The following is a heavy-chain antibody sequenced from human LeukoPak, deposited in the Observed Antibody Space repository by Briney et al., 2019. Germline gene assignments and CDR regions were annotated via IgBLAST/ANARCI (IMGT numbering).Heavy chain of an antibody. D-gene: IGHD4-17*01. CDR3: ARRVVGDYSFDY. J-gene: IGHJ4*02. Sequence: SETLSLTCTVSGGSISSYYCTWIRQPPGKGLEWIGYIYYSGSTNYNPSLKSRVTISVDTSKNQFSLKLSSVTAADTAVYYCARRVVGDYSFDYWGQGTLVTVSS. CDR2: IYYSGST. V-gene: IGHV4-59*08. CDR1: GGSISSYY.